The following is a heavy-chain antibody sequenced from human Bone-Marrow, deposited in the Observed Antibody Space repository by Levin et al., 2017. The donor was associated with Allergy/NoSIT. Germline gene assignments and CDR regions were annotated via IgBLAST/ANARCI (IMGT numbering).Heavy chain of an antibody. CDR1: GFTFSDYN. Sequence: PGGSLRLSCAASGFTFSDYNINWVRQAPGQGLEWVSSFSSSGLYINYAASVKGRFTISRDNAKRSVYLQMSSLRAEDTAVYYCARSYTDYDPIDFWGQGTLVTVSS. D-gene: IGHD5-12*01. CDR3: ARSYTDYDPIDF. V-gene: IGHV3-21*01. CDR2: FSSSGLYI. J-gene: IGHJ4*02.